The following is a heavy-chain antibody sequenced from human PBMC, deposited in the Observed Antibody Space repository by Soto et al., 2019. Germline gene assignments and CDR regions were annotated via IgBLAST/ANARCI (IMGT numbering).Heavy chain of an antibody. D-gene: IGHD3-3*01. CDR2: INPSGAST. V-gene: IGHV1-46*01. J-gene: IGHJ6*02. CDR1: GYTLTSYY. CDR3: ARAIIRITIFGVVIISGMDV. Sequence: ASVKVSCKASGYTLTSYYMHWVRQAPGQGLEWMGIINPSGASTSYAQKFQGRVTMTRDTSTSTVYMELSSLRSEDTAVYYCARAIIRITIFGVVIISGMDVWGQGTTVTVSS.